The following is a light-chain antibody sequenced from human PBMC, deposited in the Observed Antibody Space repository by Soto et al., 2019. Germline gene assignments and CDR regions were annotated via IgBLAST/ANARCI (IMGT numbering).Light chain of an antibody. CDR3: QQYGSSGT. CDR1: QSVSNNY. V-gene: IGKV3-20*01. CDR2: GAS. Sequence: IVLTQSPGTLSLTPGERATLSCRASQSVSNNYVAWYQQKPGQAPRLLIYGASNRATGIPDRFSGSGSGTDFTLTISRLEPEDFAVYYCQQYGSSGTFGQGTKVDI. J-gene: IGKJ1*01.